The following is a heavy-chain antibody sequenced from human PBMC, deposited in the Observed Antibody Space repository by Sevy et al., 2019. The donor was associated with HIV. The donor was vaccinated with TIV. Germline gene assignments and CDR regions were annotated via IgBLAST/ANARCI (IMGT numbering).Heavy chain of an antibody. CDR2: ISYDGSNK. CDR3: ARVRSSEHYYGMDV. Sequence: GGSLRLSCAASGFTFSSYAMHWVRQAPGKGLEWVAVISYDGSNKYYADSVKGRFTISRDNSKNTLYLQMNSLRAEDTAVYYCARVRSSEHYYGMDVWGQGTTVTVSS. CDR1: GFTFSSYA. V-gene: IGHV3-30-3*01. J-gene: IGHJ6*02. D-gene: IGHD6-19*01.